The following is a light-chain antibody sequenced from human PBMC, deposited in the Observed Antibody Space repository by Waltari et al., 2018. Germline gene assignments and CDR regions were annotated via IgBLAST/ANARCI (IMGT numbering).Light chain of an antibody. CDR1: QSLTKRY. Sequence: EVVLTQSPATLSLSPGESATLSCRASQSLTKRYLAWYQQKPGQAPRLLIYGASSRAAGIPARFSGSGSGTDFTLIISRLEPDDFAVYYCQQYSSSILYTFGQGTKLEIK. CDR2: GAS. V-gene: IGKV3-20*01. J-gene: IGKJ2*01. CDR3: QQYSSSILYT.